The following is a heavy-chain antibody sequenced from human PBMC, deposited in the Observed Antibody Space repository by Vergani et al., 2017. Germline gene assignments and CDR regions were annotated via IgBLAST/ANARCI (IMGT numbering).Heavy chain of an antibody. V-gene: IGHV4-39*01. D-gene: IGHD2-15*01. Sequence: QLQLQESGQGLVKPSETLSLTCTVSGGSITYGAFYWGGIRQSPGKGLEWIGSIYYSENKFYNPTLESRVTLSIATTKNQFSLKLKPVTAADTAVYYCARCFRDEGRIYGGTVENWFDPWGQGTLVTVSS. CDR1: GGSITYGAFY. CDR3: ARCFRDEGRIYGGTVENWFDP. J-gene: IGHJ5*02. CDR2: IYYSENK.